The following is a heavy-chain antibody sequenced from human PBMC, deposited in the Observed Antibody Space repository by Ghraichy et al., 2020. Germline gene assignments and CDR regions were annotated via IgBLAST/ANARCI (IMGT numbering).Heavy chain of an antibody. D-gene: IGHD6-19*01. CDR2: ISSSSSTI. V-gene: IGHV3-48*02. J-gene: IGHJ4*02. CDR1: GFTFSSYS. Sequence: GGSLRLSCAASGFTFSSYSMNWVRQAPGKGLEWVSYISSSSSTIYYADSVKGRFTISRDNAKNSLYLQMNSLRDEDTAVYYCARMPTYSSGWYLEVYWGQGTLVTVSS. CDR3: ARMPTYSSGWYLEVY.